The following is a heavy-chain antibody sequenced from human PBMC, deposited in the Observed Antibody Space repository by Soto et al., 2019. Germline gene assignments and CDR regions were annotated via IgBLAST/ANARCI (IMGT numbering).Heavy chain of an antibody. Sequence: TLRLSCSSGGCSVSRSAMHCFRHPPGPGLECVALISYDGDNRYFSDSVRGRFTISRDNYKTTVHLEMNDLRLDDPATYYCVSPTPASYNAFDLWVRGTLVIFSS. CDR1: GCSVSRSA. CDR2: ISYDGDNR. CDR3: VSPTPASYNAFDL. V-gene: IGHV3-30-3*01. J-gene: IGHJ5*01. D-gene: IGHD6-25*01.